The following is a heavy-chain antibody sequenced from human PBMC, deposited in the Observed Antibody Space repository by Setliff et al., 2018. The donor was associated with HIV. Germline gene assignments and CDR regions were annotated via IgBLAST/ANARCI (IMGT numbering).Heavy chain of an antibody. J-gene: IGHJ4*02. CDR1: GGSISSGSYF. D-gene: IGHD3-22*01. V-gene: IGHV4-61*02. CDR3: ARFHPYNYDSEYYGYYFDY. CDR2: IYSSGIT. Sequence: LSLTCTVSGGSISSGSYFWNWIRQPAGKGLEWIGRIYSSGITNYNPSLKSRLTISLDTSKNQFSLQVTSVTAADTAVYYCARFHPYNYDSEYYGYYFDYWGQGTLVTVS.